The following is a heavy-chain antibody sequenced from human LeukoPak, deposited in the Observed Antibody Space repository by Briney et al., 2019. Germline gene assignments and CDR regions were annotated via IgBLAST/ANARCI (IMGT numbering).Heavy chain of an antibody. CDR1: GGTFSSYA. D-gene: IGHD5-18*01. V-gene: IGHV1-69*13. J-gene: IGHJ4*02. CDR2: IIPIFGTA. Sequence: SVKVSCKASGGTFSSYAISWVRQAPGQGLEWMGGIIPIFGTANYAQKFQGRVTITADESTSTAYMELSSLRSEDTAVYYCARGGGRIQLWPYFDYWGQGTLVTVSS. CDR3: ARGGGRIQLWPYFDY.